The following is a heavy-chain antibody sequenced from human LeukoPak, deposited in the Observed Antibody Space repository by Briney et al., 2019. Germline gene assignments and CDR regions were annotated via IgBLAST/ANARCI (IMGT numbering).Heavy chain of an antibody. V-gene: IGHV3-21*01. CDR3: ARDNDYTNYY. J-gene: IGHJ4*02. Sequence: GGSLRLSCAVSGFTFSGYSMNWVRQAPGKGLEWVSSISSSSRSIYYADSVKGRFTISRDDAKNSLYLQMNSLRAEDTAVYYCARDNDYTNYYWGQGTLVTVSS. CDR1: GFTFSGYS. CDR2: ISSSSRSI. D-gene: IGHD4-11*01.